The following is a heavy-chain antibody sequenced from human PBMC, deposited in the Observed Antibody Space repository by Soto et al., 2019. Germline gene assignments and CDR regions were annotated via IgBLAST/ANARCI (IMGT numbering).Heavy chain of an antibody. CDR3: AREGGSYLDY. J-gene: IGHJ4*02. CDR2: ISYDGSNK. Sequence: PGGSLRLSCAASGFTFSSYAMHWVRQAPGKGLEWVAVISYDGSNKYYADSVKGRFTISRDNSKNTLYLQMNSLRAEDTAVYYCAREGGSYLDYWGQGTLVTVSS. CDR1: GFTFSSYA. V-gene: IGHV3-30-3*01. D-gene: IGHD1-26*01.